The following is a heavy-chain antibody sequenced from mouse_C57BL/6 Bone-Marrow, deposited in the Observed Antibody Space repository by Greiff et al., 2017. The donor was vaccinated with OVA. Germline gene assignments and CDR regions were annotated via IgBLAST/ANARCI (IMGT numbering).Heavy chain of an antibody. J-gene: IGHJ3*01. CDR3: ARDREYYYGSKFAY. Sequence: EVHLVESGGGLVKPGGSLKLSCAASGFTFSSYAMSWVRQTPEKRLEWVATISDGGSYTYYPDNVKGRFTISRDNAKNNLYLQMSHLKSEDTAMYYCARDREYYYGSKFAYWGQGTLVTVSA. D-gene: IGHD1-1*01. CDR2: ISDGGSYT. V-gene: IGHV5-4*01. CDR1: GFTFSSYA.